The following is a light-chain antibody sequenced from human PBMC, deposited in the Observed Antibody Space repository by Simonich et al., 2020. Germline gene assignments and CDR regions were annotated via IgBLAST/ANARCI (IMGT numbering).Light chain of an antibody. CDR2: DVS. CDR3: SSYTSSSTLPV. J-gene: IGLJ2*01. Sequence: QSALTQPASVSGSPGQAIPISCTGTSSDVGGYNYVSWYQQHPGKAPKLMIYDVSNRPSGVSNRFSGSKSGNTASLTISGLQAEDEADYYCSSYTSSSTLPVFGGGTKLTVL. CDR1: SSDVGGYNY. V-gene: IGLV2-14*03.